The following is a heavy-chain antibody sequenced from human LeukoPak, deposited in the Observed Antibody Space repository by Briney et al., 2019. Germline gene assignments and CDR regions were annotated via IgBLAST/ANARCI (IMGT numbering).Heavy chain of an antibody. V-gene: IGHV3-23*01. CDR1: GFTFSSYA. J-gene: IGHJ3*02. Sequence: GGSLRLSCAASGFTFSSYAMSWVRQAPGKGLEWVSAISGSGGSTYYADSVKGRFTISRDNSKNTLYLQMNSLRAEDTAVYYCARDRDSSGYYYEAFDIWGQGTMVTVSS. CDR3: ARDRDSSGYYYEAFDI. CDR2: ISGSGGST. D-gene: IGHD3-22*01.